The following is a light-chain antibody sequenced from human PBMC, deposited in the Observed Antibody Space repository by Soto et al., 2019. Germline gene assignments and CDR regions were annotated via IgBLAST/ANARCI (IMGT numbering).Light chain of an antibody. J-gene: IGKJ1*01. Sequence: DIQMTQSPSTLSASVGDRVTITCRASQSISSWLAWYQQKPGKAPKLLIYDASSLESGVPSRFSGSGSGTEFTLTISSLQPDDFATYHCQQYNSYSRTFGQGTKV. CDR1: QSISSW. CDR3: QQYNSYSRT. CDR2: DAS. V-gene: IGKV1-5*01.